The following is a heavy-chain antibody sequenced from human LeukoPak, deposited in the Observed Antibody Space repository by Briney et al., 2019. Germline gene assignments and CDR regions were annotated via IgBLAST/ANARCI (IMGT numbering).Heavy chain of an antibody. CDR1: GGSISSYY. CDR2: IYYSGST. CDR3: ARARPRSVYYFDY. Sequence: SETLSLTCTVSGGSISSYYWGWIRQPPGKGLEWIGYIYYSGSTNYNPSLKSRVTISVDTSKNQFSLKLSSVTAADTAVYYCARARPRSVYYFDYWGQGTLVTVSS. D-gene: IGHD6-6*01. V-gene: IGHV4-59*01. J-gene: IGHJ4*02.